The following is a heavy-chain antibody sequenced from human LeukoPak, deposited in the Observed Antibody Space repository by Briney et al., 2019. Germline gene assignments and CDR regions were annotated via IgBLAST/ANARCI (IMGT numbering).Heavy chain of an antibody. V-gene: IGHV3-21*01. J-gene: IGHJ4*02. CDR2: ISSSSSHI. Sequence: GGSLRLSCAASGFTFSSYSMNWVRQAPGKGLEWVSSISSSSSHIYYADSVKGRFTISRDNAKNSLYLQMNSLRAEDTAVYYCARVRTITGTTPVDYWGQGTLVTVSS. D-gene: IGHD1-20*01. CDR3: ARVRTITGTTPVDY. CDR1: GFTFSSYS.